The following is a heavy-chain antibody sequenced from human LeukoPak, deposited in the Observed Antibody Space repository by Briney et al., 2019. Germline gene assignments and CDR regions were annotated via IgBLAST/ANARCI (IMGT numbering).Heavy chain of an antibody. Sequence: PGGSLRLSCAASGFTVSSNYMSWVRQAPGKGLEWVPVIYSGGSTYYADSVKGRFTISRDNSKNTLYLQMNSLRAEDTAVYYCASSSLNRGGSYESWGQGTLVTVSS. J-gene: IGHJ4*02. CDR2: IYSGGST. CDR1: GFTVSSNY. V-gene: IGHV3-53*01. D-gene: IGHD1-26*01. CDR3: ASSSLNRGGSYES.